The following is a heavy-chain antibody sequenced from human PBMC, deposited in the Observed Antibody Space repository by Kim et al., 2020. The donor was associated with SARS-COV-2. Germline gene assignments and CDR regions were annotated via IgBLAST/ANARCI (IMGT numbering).Heavy chain of an antibody. V-gene: IGHV3-30-3*01. Sequence: GGSLRLSCAASGFTLSTYVMHWVRQAPGKGLEWVAVMSSDGTNKYYADSVQGRFTIFRDNSKNTLFLQMNSLRPEDTAVYYCATAYYDFWSGYYRDDYWGQGTLVTVSS. CDR2: MSSDGTNK. J-gene: IGHJ4*02. CDR3: ATAYYDFWSGYYRDDY. CDR1: GFTLSTYV. D-gene: IGHD3-3*01.